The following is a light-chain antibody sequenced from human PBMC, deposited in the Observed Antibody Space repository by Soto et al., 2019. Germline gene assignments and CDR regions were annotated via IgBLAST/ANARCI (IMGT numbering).Light chain of an antibody. CDR2: DAS. CDR1: QSVSSD. Sequence: EMVLTQAPATLSLSSGERATFSCRASQSVSSDLVWYQQKPGQAPRLLIYDASNRATGIPARFSGTGAGRDFTLNISSLEPEDFARYYCQQRSTWPPLTSGGGTKGDIK. J-gene: IGKJ4*01. CDR3: QQRSTWPPLT. V-gene: IGKV3-11*02.